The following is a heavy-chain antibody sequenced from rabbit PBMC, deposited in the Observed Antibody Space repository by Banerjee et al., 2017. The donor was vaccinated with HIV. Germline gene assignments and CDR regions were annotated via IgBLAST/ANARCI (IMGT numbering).Heavy chain of an antibody. J-gene: IGHJ4*01. CDR3: ARDLAGVIGWNFNL. CDR2: IDVGADGNT. Sequence: QEQLEESGGDLVKPEGSLTLTCTASGIDFNNYYMCWVRQAPGKGLEWIACIDVGADGNTYYASWAKGRFTVSKTSSTTVTLQMTSLTAADTATYFCARDLAGVIGWNFNLWGPGTLVTVS. D-gene: IGHD4-1*01. V-gene: IGHV1S45*01. CDR1: GIDFNNYY.